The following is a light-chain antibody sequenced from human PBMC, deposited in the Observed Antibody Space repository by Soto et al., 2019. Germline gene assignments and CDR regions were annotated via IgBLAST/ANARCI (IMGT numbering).Light chain of an antibody. Sequence: IVLTQSPGTLSLSPWERATLSCRASQSVNNYLAWYQQKPGQAPRLLIYDASHRAAGIPARFSGSGSGTDFTLTISSLEPEDFAVYYCQQRSNWPPVITFGQGTRLEIK. CDR2: DAS. J-gene: IGKJ5*01. CDR1: QSVNNY. V-gene: IGKV3-11*01. CDR3: QQRSNWPPVIT.